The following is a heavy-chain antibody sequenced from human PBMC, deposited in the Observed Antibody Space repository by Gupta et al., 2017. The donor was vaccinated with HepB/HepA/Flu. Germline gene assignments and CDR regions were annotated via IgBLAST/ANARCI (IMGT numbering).Heavy chain of an antibody. CDR2: IYYSGST. Sequence: QLQLQESGPGLVKPSETLSLPCTVSGGSISSSSYYWGWIRQPPGKGLEWIGSIYYSGSTYYNPSLKSRVTISVDTSKNQFSLKLSSVPAADTAVYYCARLAGGDAFDIWGQGTMVTVSS. D-gene: IGHD3-10*01. CDR1: GGSISSSSYY. CDR3: ARLAGGDAFDI. J-gene: IGHJ3*02. V-gene: IGHV4-39*01.